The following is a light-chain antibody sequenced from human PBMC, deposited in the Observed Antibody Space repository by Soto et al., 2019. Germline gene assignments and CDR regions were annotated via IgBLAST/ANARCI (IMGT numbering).Light chain of an antibody. CDR2: TKS. J-gene: IGKJ3*01. V-gene: IGKV3-20*01. CDR3: QQCGGSPLFS. CDR1: QSVTSSC. Sequence: EIVLTQSPATLSLSPGERATLSCTASQSVTSSCLSWYQRKPGEAPRLLIPTKSTKARDNPDRFSGSGSGTAFTLTISRLQPEDFAVYYCQQCGGSPLFSFGPGTRVDI.